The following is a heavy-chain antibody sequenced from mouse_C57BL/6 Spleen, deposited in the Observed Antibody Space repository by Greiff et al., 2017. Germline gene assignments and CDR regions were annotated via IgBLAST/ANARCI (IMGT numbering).Heavy chain of an antibody. CDR1: GYTFTSYW. CDR3: ANYYGSSPWFAY. V-gene: IGHV1-59*01. J-gene: IGHJ3*01. D-gene: IGHD1-1*01. CDR2: IDPSDSYT. Sequence: QVQLQQSGAELVRPGTSVKLSCKASGYTFTSYWMHWVKQRPGQGLEWIGVIDPSDSYTNYNQKFKGKATLTVDKSSSTAYMQLSSLTSEDSAVYYCANYYGSSPWFAYWGQGTLVTVSA.